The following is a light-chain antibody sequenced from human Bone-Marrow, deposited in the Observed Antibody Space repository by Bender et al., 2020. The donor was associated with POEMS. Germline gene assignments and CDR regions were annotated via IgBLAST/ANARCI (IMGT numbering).Light chain of an antibody. V-gene: IGLV1-44*01. Sequence: QSVLTPPPSASAPPGQRVTISCSGTSSKFGSYPVNSYETLPGAAPQLVSFTNSPRPSGVPDRFAGSNSGTSASLAISGLLSDDEDDFYCARWCDSVMGWVFGAGTKLTVL. CDR2: TNS. CDR1: SSKFGSYP. CDR3: ARWCDSVMGWV. J-gene: IGLJ3*02.